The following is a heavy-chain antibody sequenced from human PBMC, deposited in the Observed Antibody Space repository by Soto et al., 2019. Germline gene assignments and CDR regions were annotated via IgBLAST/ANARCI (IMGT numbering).Heavy chain of an antibody. D-gene: IGHD5-12*01. V-gene: IGHV3-23*01. CDR2: ISGSGGST. J-gene: IGHJ6*02. CDR1: GFTFISYA. CDR3: AKRGYSGYDPKGPYYYYYGMDV. Sequence: WGSLRLSCAASGFTFISYAIIFFRHSPFKWLEWVSAISGSGGSTYYADSVKGRFTISRDNSKNTLYLQMNSLRAEDTAVYYCAKRGYSGYDPKGPYYYYYGMDVWGQGTTVTVSS.